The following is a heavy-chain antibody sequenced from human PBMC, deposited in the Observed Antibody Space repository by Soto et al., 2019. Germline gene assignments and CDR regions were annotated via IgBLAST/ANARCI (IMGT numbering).Heavy chain of an antibody. D-gene: IGHD3-10*01. CDR1: GFTFTNYC. V-gene: IGHV3-74*01. CDR2: VNSDGSAK. J-gene: IGHJ4*02. CDR3: ARGGRGGFGY. Sequence: GGSLRLSCAASGFTFTNYCMHWVRQAPGKGLVWVSRVNSDGSAKNYEDSVKGRVTVSRENVKKTLYLQTNSPRVEDTAIYYCARGGRGGFGYWGQGALATVSS.